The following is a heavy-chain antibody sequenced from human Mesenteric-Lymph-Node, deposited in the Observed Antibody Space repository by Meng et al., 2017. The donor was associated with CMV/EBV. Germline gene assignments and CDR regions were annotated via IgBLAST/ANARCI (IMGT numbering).Heavy chain of an antibody. Sequence: GESLKISCAASGFTFSNYWMSWVRQAPGKGLEWVAKIKRDGSEKFYVDSVKGRFTISRDNAKNSLYLQMNSLRAEDTAVYYCASSDYYYGMDVWGQGTTVTVSS. CDR3: ASSDYYYGMDV. CDR1: GFTFSNYW. J-gene: IGHJ6*02. V-gene: IGHV3-7*01. CDR2: IKRDGSEK.